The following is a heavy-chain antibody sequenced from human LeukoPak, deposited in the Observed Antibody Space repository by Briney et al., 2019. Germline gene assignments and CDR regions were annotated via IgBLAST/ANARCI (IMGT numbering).Heavy chain of an antibody. D-gene: IGHD6-13*01. J-gene: IGHJ4*02. CDR3: ARSSPVPRGQQLVPSPEY. V-gene: IGHV4-38-2*02. CDR1: GYSINSGYY. Sequence: SETLSLTCTVSGYSINSGYYWGWIRQPPGKGLEWIGSIFHSGSTYYNPSLKSRITISVDTSKNQFSLKLSSVTAADTAVYYCARSSPVPRGQQLVPSPEYWGQGILVTVSS. CDR2: IFHSGST.